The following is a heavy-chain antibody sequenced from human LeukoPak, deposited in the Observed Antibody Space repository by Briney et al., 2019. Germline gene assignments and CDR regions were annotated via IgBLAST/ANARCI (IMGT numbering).Heavy chain of an antibody. CDR3: ARHGPTAFFDS. CDR1: GGSLTIISSY. Sequence: SETLSLSCAVSGGSLTIISSYSGWIRQPPGNELEWMVRINYSGSTPYNPSLKSQATISVATSENRFSLSLTSVTGADTAVYCCARHGPTAFFDSWGEGILVTVSS. CDR2: INYSGST. J-gene: IGHJ4*02. D-gene: IGHD3/OR15-3a*01. V-gene: IGHV4-39*01.